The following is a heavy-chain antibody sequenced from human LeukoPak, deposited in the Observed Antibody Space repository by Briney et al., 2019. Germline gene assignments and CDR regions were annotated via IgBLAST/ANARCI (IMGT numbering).Heavy chain of an antibody. CDR2: IYYSGST. Sequence: PGGSLRLSCAASGFTLSSNYMSWVRQAPGKGLEWIGHIYYSGSTNYIPSLKSRVTISVDTSKNQFSLKLSSVTAADTAVYYCARHADSGYGLGGAFDIWGQGTMVTVSS. CDR1: GFTLSSNY. D-gene: IGHD5-12*01. V-gene: IGHV4-59*08. J-gene: IGHJ3*02. CDR3: ARHADSGYGLGGAFDI.